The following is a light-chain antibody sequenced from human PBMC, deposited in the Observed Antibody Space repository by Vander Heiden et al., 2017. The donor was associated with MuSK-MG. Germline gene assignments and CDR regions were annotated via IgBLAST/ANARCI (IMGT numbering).Light chain of an antibody. Sequence: SSLSASVGDRVTITCRASQSISSYLNWYQQKPGKAPKLLIYAASSLQSGVPSRFSGSGSGTDFTLTISSLQPEDFATYYCQQSYSTLITFGQGTRLEI. CDR2: AAS. J-gene: IGKJ5*01. V-gene: IGKV1-39*01. CDR1: QSISSY. CDR3: QQSYSTLIT.